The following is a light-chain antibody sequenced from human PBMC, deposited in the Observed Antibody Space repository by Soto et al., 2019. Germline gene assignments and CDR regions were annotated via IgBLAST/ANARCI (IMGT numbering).Light chain of an antibody. CDR1: SSDVGGYNY. J-gene: IGLJ2*01. CDR3: SSYSSTSTLVV. CDR2: EVS. V-gene: IGLV2-14*01. Sequence: QSALTQPASVSGSPGQSITISCTGTSSDVGGYNYVSWYQQYPGKAPNLIIYEVSNRPSGVSNRFSGSKSGNTASLTIIGLQAGDEADYHCSSYSSTSTLVVFGGGTKVTVL.